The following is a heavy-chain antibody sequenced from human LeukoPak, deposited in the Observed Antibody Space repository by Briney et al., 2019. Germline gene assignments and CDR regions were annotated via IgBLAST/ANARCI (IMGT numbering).Heavy chain of an antibody. D-gene: IGHD6-19*01. CDR1: GFTFSSYG. CDR3: AKDVRYSSGWYYFDY. Sequence: GGSLRLSCATSGFTFSSYGMTWVRQAPGKGLEWVAGIWYDGSNSYYSDSVKGRFTISRDSSKNTLYLQMNRLRAEDTAVYYCAKDVRYSSGWYYFDYWGQGTLVTVSS. V-gene: IGHV3-33*06. CDR2: IWYDGSNS. J-gene: IGHJ4*02.